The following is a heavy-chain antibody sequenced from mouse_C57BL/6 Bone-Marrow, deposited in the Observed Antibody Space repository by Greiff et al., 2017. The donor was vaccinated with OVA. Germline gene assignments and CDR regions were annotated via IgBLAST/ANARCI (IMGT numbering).Heavy chain of an antibody. CDR2: INPNNGGT. Sequence: EVQLQQSGPELVKPGASVKMSCKASGYTFPDYNMHWVKQSHGKSLEWIGYINPNNGGTSYNQKFKGKATLTVNKSSSTAYMELRSLTSEDSAVYYCASPYYYGSSFLDYWGQGTTLTVSS. J-gene: IGHJ2*01. V-gene: IGHV1-22*01. CDR1: GYTFPDYN. CDR3: ASPYYYGSSFLDY. D-gene: IGHD1-1*01.